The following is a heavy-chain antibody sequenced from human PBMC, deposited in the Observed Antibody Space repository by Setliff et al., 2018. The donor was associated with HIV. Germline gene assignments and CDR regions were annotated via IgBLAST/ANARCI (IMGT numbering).Heavy chain of an antibody. V-gene: IGHV1-2*06. J-gene: IGHJ3*02. CDR2: INPNSGGT. Sequence: GASVKVSCKASGYTFTGYYMHWVRQAPGQGLEWMGRINPNSGGTNYAQKFQGRVTMTRDTSISTAYMELSRLRSDDTAVYYCARDHPRWLVREDAFDIWGQGTMVTVSS. CDR1: GYTFTGYY. CDR3: ARDHPRWLVREDAFDI. D-gene: IGHD6-19*01.